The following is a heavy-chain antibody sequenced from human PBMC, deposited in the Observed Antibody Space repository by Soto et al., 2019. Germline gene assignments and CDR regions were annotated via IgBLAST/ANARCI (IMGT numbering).Heavy chain of an antibody. J-gene: IGHJ6*02. CDR1: GGSISSGGYY. CDR2: IYYSGST. V-gene: IGHV4-31*03. Sequence: QVQLQESGPGLVKPSQTLSLTCTVSGGSISSGGYYWSWIRQHPGKGLEWIGYIYYSGSTYYNPSLKSRVTISVDTSKNQFSLKLSSVTAADTAVYYCARDPWLRGGYYYGMDVWGQGTTVTVSS. D-gene: IGHD6-19*01. CDR3: ARDPWLRGGYYYGMDV.